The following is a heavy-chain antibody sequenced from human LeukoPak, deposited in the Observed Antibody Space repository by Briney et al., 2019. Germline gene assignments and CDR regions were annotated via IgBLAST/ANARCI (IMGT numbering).Heavy chain of an antibody. CDR2: IWYDGSNK. CDR3: GKDFSYYDSSGSGPDY. CDR1: GFPFSTYG. J-gene: IGHJ4*02. D-gene: IGHD3-22*01. Sequence: GRSLRLSCAASGFPFSTYGMHWVRQAPGRGLEWVAFIWYDGSNKYYADSVKGRFTISRDNSNNTLYLQMNSLRVEDTAVYYCGKDFSYYDSSGSGPDYWGQGTLVTVSS. V-gene: IGHV3-33*06.